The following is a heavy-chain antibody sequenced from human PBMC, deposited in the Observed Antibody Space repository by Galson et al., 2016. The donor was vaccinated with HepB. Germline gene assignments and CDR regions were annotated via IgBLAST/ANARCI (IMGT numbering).Heavy chain of an antibody. Sequence: TLSLTCSVSGASVSIGSFYWRWIRQSPGKGLEWIGYIYYSGSTKYNPSLKSRVTISVDTSKNHFSLKLTPVTAADTAVSSCSRAGCWLQDNFFDYWGQGTLVTVSS. D-gene: IGHD6-19*01. CDR3: SRAGCWLQDNFFDY. V-gene: IGHV4-61*03. CDR1: GASVSIGSFY. CDR2: IYYSGST. J-gene: IGHJ4*02.